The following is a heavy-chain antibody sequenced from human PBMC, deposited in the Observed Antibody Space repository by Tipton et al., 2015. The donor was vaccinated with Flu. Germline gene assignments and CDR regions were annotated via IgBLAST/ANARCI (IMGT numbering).Heavy chain of an antibody. CDR3: ARLSYYDVDLKNFYFDY. D-gene: IGHD3-10*02. Sequence: TLSLTCTVSGGSINSYYRSWIRQPPGKGLEWIGSFYYTGDTFYKPSLKSRATISVDMSKKQFSLNLRSVTAADTAVYYCARLSYYDVDLKNFYFDYWGQGALVTVSS. V-gene: IGHV4-59*05. CDR2: FYYTGDT. J-gene: IGHJ4*02. CDR1: GGSINSYY.